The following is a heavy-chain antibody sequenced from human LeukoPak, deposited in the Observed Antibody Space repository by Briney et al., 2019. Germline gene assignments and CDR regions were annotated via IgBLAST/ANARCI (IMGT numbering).Heavy chain of an antibody. J-gene: IGHJ4*02. CDR3: AEDRTVVIHYYFDY. CDR2: ISYDGSNK. D-gene: IGHD3-22*01. CDR1: GFTFSSYG. V-gene: IGHV3-30*18. Sequence: GGSLRLSCAASGFTFSSYGMHWIRQAPGKGLEWVAVISYDGSNKYYADSVKGRFTISRDNSKNTLYLQMNSLRAEDTAVYYCAEDRTVVIHYYFDYWGQGTLVTVSS.